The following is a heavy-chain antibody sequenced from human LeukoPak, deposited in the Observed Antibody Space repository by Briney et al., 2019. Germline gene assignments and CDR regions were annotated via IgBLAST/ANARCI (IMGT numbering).Heavy chain of an antibody. CDR2: INSDGSST. CDR1: GFTFSSYW. Sequence: PGGSLRLSCAATGFTFSSYWMHWVRQAPGKGLVWVSRINSDGSSTSYADSVKGRFTISRDNAKNSLYLQMNSLRAEDTAVYYCALGYSYGFDAFDIWGQGTMVTVSS. V-gene: IGHV3-74*01. D-gene: IGHD5-18*01. CDR3: ALGYSYGFDAFDI. J-gene: IGHJ3*02.